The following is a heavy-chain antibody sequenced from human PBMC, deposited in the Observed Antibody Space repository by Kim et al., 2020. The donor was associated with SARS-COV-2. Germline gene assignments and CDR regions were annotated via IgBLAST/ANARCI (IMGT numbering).Heavy chain of an antibody. J-gene: IGHJ6*04. CDR2: ISWNSGSI. V-gene: IGHV3-9*01. D-gene: IGHD3-10*01. CDR1: GFTFDDYA. Sequence: GGSLRLSCAASGFTFDDYAMHWVRQAPGKGLEWVSGISWNSGSIGYADSVKGRFTISRDNAKNSLYLQMNSLGAEDTAVYYCAKDIAESPPPYYYYYGRDDWGKGATVTVSS. CDR3: AKDIAESPPPYYYYYGRDD.